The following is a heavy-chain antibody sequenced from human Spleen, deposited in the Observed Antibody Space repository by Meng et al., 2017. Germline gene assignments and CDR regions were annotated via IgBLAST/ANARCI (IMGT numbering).Heavy chain of an antibody. Sequence: ASVKVSCKASGYTFTGYYIHWVRQAPGQGLEWMGWISPNSGGTNSAQKFQGRVTMTRDTSISTAYMELSRLRSDDTAVYYCARGGLRWLQPNNWFDTWGQGTLVTVSS. CDR1: GYTFTGYY. J-gene: IGHJ5*01. V-gene: IGHV1-2*02. CDR3: ARGGLRWLQPNNWFDT. CDR2: ISPNSGGT. D-gene: IGHD5-24*01.